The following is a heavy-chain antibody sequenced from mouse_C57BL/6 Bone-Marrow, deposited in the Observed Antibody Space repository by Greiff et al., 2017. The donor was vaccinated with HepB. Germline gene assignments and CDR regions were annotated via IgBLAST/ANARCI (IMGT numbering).Heavy chain of an antibody. Sequence: QVQLQQSGAELVRPGASVTLSCKASGYTFTDYEMHWVKQTPVHGLEWIGAIDPETGGTAYNQKFKGKAILTADKSSSTAYMELRSLTSEDSAVYYCTRDMLDGNYGVYYWGQGTSVTVSS. V-gene: IGHV1-15*01. CDR3: TRDMLDGNYGVYY. CDR2: IDPETGGT. J-gene: IGHJ4*01. CDR1: GYTFTDYE. D-gene: IGHD2-1*01.